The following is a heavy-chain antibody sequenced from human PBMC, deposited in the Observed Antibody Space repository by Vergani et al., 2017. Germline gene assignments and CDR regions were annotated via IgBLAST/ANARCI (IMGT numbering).Heavy chain of an antibody. Sequence: QVQLVQSGAEVKKPGSSVKVSCKASGGTFSSYAISWVRQAPGQGLEWMGRIIPIFGTANYAQKFQGRVTITADESTRTAYMELSSLRSEDTAVYYCAKDTSITMVRGVTSYYGMDVWGQGTTVTVSS. CDR1: GGTFSSYA. CDR3: AKDTSITMVRGVTSYYGMDV. V-gene: IGHV1-69*18. CDR2: IIPIFGTA. D-gene: IGHD3-10*01. J-gene: IGHJ6*02.